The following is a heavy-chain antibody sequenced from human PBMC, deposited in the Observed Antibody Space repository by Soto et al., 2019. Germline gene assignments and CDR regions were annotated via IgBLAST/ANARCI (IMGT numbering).Heavy chain of an antibody. CDR2: ISAYNGNT. D-gene: IGHD2-2*02. CDR1: GYTFTSYG. J-gene: IGHJ5*02. CDR3: ARDRRCSSTSCYTFGSWFDP. V-gene: IGHV1-18*04. Sequence: ASVKVSCKASGYTFTSYGISWVRQAPGQGLEWMGWISAYNGNTNYAQKLQGRVTMTTDTSTSTAYMERSSLRPDDTAVYYCARDRRCSSTSCYTFGSWFDPWGQGNTGTLSS.